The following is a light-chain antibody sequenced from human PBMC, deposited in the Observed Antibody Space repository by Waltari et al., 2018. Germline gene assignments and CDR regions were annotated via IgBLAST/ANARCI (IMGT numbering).Light chain of an antibody. J-gene: IGLJ3*02. CDR2: EVT. CDR3: CAYAGSNNWV. CDR1: SSDVGVYNY. V-gene: IGLV2-8*01. Sequence: QSALTQPPYASGSPGQSVTISCTGTSSDVGVYNYVSWYQQRPGKAPQLMIYEVTKRPSGVPDRFSGSKSGNTASLTVSGLQPEDEADYYCCAYAGSNNWVFGGGTKLTVL.